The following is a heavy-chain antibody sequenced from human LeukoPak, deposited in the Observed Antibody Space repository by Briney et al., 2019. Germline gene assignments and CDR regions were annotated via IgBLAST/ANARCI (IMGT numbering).Heavy chain of an antibody. CDR1: GYSFTGYFTNYW. J-gene: IGHJ4*02. Sequence: GESLKISCKGSGYSFTGYFTNYWIGWVRQMPGKGLEWMGIIYPGDSDTRYSPSFQGQVTISADKSISTAYLQWSSLKASDTAMYYCAIRSYYDRRGYYYFDHWGQGTLVTVSS. CDR2: IYPGDSDT. CDR3: AIRSYYDRRGYYYFDH. D-gene: IGHD3-22*01. V-gene: IGHV5-51*01.